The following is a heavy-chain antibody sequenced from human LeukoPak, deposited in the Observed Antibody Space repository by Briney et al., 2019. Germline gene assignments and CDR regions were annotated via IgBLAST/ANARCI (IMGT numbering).Heavy chain of an antibody. Sequence: PGGSLRLSCAASGFTFSSNSMNWVRQAPGKGLEWVSSISSSSSCIYYADSVKGRFTISRDNAKNSLYLQMNSLRAEDTAVYYCARDRILWFWELLDNDYWGQETLVSVSS. J-gene: IGHJ4*02. CDR1: GFTFSSNS. V-gene: IGHV3-21*01. CDR2: ISSSSSCI. D-gene: IGHD3-10*01. CDR3: ARDRILWFWELLDNDY.